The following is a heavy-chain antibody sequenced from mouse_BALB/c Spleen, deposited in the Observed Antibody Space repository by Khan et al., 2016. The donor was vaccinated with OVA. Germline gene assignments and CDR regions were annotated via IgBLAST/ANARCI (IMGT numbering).Heavy chain of an antibody. D-gene: IGHD2-1*01. CDR2: MSSGSSTI. CDR1: GFTFSSFG. Sequence: EVELVESRGGLVQPGGSRKLSCAASGFTFSSFGMHWVRQAPKKGLEWVAYMSSGSSTIYYVDTVKGRFTISRDNPKNTLFLQMTSLRSEDTAMYYCARSGGNFHWYFDVWGAGTSVTVSS. J-gene: IGHJ1*01. CDR3: ARSGGNFHWYFDV. V-gene: IGHV5-17*02.